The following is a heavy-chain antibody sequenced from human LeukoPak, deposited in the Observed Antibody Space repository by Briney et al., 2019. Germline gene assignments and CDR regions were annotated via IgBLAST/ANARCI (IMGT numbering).Heavy chain of an antibody. CDR3: AEEGGYSSSWDKKAFDI. J-gene: IGHJ3*02. CDR1: GFTFSAYP. CDR2: ILYDGSNK. D-gene: IGHD6-13*01. V-gene: IGHV3-30*04. Sequence: GGSLRLSCAVSGFTFSAYPMNWVRQAPGKGLEWVAVILYDGSNKYYADSVKGRFTISRDNSKNTLYLQMNSLRAEDTAVYYCAEEGGYSSSWDKKAFDIWGQGTMVTVSS.